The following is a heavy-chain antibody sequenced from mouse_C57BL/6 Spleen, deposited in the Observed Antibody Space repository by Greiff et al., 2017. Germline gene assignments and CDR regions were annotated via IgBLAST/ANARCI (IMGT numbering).Heavy chain of an antibody. V-gene: IGHV1-52*01. J-gene: IGHJ3*01. CDR1: GYTFTSYW. CDR2: IDPSDSET. CDR3: AREGNWDRAWFAY. D-gene: IGHD4-1*01. Sequence: QVQLQQPGAELVRPGSSVKLSCKASGYTFTSYWMHWVKQRPIQGLEWIGNIDPSDSETHYNQKFKDKATLTVDKSSSTAYMQLSSLTSEDSAVXYCAREGNWDRAWFAYWGQGTLVTVSA.